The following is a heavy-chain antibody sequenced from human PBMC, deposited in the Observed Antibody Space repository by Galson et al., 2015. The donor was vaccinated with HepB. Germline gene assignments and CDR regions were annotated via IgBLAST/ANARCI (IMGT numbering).Heavy chain of an antibody. CDR1: GGSFSGYY. CDR3: ARVHRGPIYGSGSGPRQSYYYYGMDV. J-gene: IGHJ6*02. Sequence: ETLSLTCAVYGGSFSGYYWSWIRQPPGKGLEWIGEINHSGSTNYNPSLKSRVTISVDTSKNQFSLKLSSVTAADTAVYYCARVHRGPIYGSGSGPRQSYYYYGMDVWGQGTTVTVSS. CDR2: INHSGST. D-gene: IGHD3-10*01. V-gene: IGHV4-34*01.